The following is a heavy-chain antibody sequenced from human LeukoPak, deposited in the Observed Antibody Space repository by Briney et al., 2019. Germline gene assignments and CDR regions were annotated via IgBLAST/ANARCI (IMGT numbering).Heavy chain of an antibody. J-gene: IGHJ4*02. CDR3: AKGLYFDWWSYFDY. D-gene: IGHD3-9*01. CDR2: ISDHGGYT. CDR1: GFTFNNYA. Sequence: GGSLRLSCAASGFTFNNYAMNWVRQAPGKGLEWVSAISDHGGYTYYADSVKGRFTISRENSKNTLFLQMNSLRVEDTAVYYCAKGLYFDWWSYFDYWGQGTLVTVSS. V-gene: IGHV3-23*01.